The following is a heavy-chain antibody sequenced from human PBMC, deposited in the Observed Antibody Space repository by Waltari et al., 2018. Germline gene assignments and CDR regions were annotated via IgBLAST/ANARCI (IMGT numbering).Heavy chain of an antibody. D-gene: IGHD1-1*01. CDR1: GGTFSSYA. CDR3: ARASADWNPPKTNWFDP. J-gene: IGHJ5*02. Sequence: QVQLVQSGAEVKKPGSSVQVSCKASGGTFSSYAISWVRQAPGQGLEWMGGIIPIVGTANYAQKFQGRVTITADESTSTAYMELSSLRSEDTAVYYCARASADWNPPKTNWFDPWGQGTLVTVSS. CDR2: IIPIVGTA. V-gene: IGHV1-69*01.